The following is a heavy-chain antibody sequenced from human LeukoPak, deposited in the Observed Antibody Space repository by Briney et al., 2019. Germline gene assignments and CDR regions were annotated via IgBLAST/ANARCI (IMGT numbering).Heavy chain of an antibody. CDR3: AYGRQQVVHGFDV. D-gene: IGHD1-26*01. CDR2: IRYDGSNK. CDR1: GFTFSSYG. J-gene: IGHJ3*01. V-gene: IGHV3-30*02. Sequence: GGSLRLSCAASGFTFSSYGMHWVRQAPGKGLEWVAFIRYDGSNKYYADSVKGRFTISRDNSKNTLYLQMNSLQSEDTVTYYCAYGRQQVVHGFDVWGQGTMVTVSS.